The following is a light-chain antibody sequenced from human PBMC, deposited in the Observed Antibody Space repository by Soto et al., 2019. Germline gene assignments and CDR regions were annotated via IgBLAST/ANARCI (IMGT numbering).Light chain of an antibody. Sequence: EIVLTQSPATLSLSPGKRATLSCRASQSVSSYLAWYQQKPGQAPRLLIYDASNRATGIPARFSGSGSGIVFTFTIRRLDPEDVAVYYCLLRSNWPTYHFAQGTKLEIK. CDR3: LLRSNWPTYH. CDR1: QSVSSY. CDR2: DAS. J-gene: IGKJ2*01. V-gene: IGKV3-11*01.